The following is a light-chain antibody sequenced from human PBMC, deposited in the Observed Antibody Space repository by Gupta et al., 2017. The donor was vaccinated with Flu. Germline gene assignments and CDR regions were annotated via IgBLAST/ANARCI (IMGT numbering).Light chain of an antibody. CDR3: VLYMGNGLWV. CDR1: SGSVSTPYY. CDR2: STN. Sequence: QTVVTQEPSLSVSPGGTVTLTCGLNSGSVSTPYYPSWYQQSPGQPPRTLIHSTNTRSPGVPDRFSGSLLGNKAALTITGAQADDECDYYCVLYMGNGLWVLGGGTKLTVL. J-gene: IGLJ2*01. V-gene: IGLV8-61*01.